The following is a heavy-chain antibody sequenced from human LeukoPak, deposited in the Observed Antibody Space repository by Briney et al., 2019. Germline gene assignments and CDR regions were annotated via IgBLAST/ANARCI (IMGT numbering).Heavy chain of an antibody. CDR2: IYYSGST. D-gene: IGHD2-21*02. J-gene: IGHJ4*02. V-gene: IGHV4-39*01. Sequence: SETLSLTCTVSGGSISSSSYYWGWIRQPPGKGLEWIGSIYYSGSTYYNPSLKSRVTISVYTSKNQFSLKLSSVPAADTAVYSCARLPCGSNCYSDYWGQGTLVTVSS. CDR1: GGSISSSSYY. CDR3: ARLPCGSNCYSDY.